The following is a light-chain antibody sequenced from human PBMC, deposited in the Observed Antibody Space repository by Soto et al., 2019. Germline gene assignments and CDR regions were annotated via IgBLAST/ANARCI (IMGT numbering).Light chain of an antibody. CDR2: EES. V-gene: IGKV1-9*01. CDR3: QQVKSYPRT. Sequence: DIHLTESPSSISASVGDRVNITCRASQAITNNLAWYQQKPGKPPRLLIYEESTLHSGVPSRFSGRKVGTQFILTIDSLQPEDFATYYCQQVKSYPRTFGGGTKVDIK. J-gene: IGKJ4*01. CDR1: QAITNN.